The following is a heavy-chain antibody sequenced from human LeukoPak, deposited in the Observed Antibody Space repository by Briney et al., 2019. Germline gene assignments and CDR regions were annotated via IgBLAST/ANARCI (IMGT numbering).Heavy chain of an antibody. CDR2: IIPILGIA. J-gene: IGHJ4*02. V-gene: IGHV1-69*04. Sequence: SVKVSCKASGGTFSSYAISWVRQAPGQGLEWMGRIIPILGIANYAQKFQGRVTITADKSTSTAYMELSSLRSEDTAVYYCARDLCSSTSCRETWIQLWHGLGYWGQGTLVTVSS. CDR3: ARDLCSSTSCRETWIQLWHGLGY. CDR1: GGTFSSYA. D-gene: IGHD2-2*01.